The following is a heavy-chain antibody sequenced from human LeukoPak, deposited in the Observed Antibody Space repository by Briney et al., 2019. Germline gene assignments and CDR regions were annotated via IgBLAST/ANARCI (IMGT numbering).Heavy chain of an antibody. CDR1: GFTFSSYA. J-gene: IGHJ4*02. Sequence: GGSLRLSCAASGFTFSSYAMHWVRQAPGKGLEWVAVISYDGSNKYYADSVKGRFTISRDNSKNTLYLQMNSLRAEDTAVYYCARASGFDYWGQGTLVTVSS. V-gene: IGHV3-30-3*01. CDR3: ARASGFDY. CDR2: ISYDGSNK.